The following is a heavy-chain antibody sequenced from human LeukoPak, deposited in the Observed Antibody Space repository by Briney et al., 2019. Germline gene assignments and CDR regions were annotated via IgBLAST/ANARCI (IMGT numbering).Heavy chain of an antibody. CDR3: ASGYCSSTSCSGSPFDY. D-gene: IGHD2-2*03. J-gene: IGHJ4*02. Sequence: SETLSLTCTVSGGSVSSSGYYWGWIRQPPGKGLEWIGSIYYSGSTYYNPSLKSRVTISVDTSKNQFSLKLSSVTAADTAVYYCASGYCSSTSCSGSPFDYWGQGTLVTVSS. CDR2: IYYSGST. V-gene: IGHV4-39*07. CDR1: GGSVSSSGYY.